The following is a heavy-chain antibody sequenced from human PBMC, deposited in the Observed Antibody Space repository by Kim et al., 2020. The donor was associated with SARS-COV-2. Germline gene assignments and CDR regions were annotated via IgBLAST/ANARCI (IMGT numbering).Heavy chain of an antibody. CDR3: ARELSGAGAYYYYYGMDV. J-gene: IGHJ6*02. Sequence: VKGRCTISRDNSKNTLYLQMNRLRAEDTAVYYWARELSGAGAYYYYYGMDVWGQGTTVTVSS. D-gene: IGHD3-10*02. V-gene: IGHV3-30*01.